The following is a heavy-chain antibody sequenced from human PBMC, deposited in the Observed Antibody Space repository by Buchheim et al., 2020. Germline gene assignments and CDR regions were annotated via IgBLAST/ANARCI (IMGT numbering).Heavy chain of an antibody. CDR2: IFYTGST. J-gene: IGHJ4*02. V-gene: IGHV4-39*01. Sequence: QLQLQESGPGLVKPSEALSLTCTVSGYSISGSSYYWGWIRQPPGKGLEWIGNIFYTGSTYYNQSLKSRVTISVNTSKTKFSLKLTSVTAADTAVYYCAVQTSTWDFWGQGTL. D-gene: IGHD6-13*01. CDR3: AVQTSTWDF. CDR1: GYSISGSSYY.